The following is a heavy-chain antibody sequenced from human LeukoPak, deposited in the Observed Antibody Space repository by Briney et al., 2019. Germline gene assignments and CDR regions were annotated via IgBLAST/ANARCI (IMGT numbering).Heavy chain of an antibody. J-gene: IGHJ3*02. D-gene: IGHD3-10*01. Sequence: ASVKVSCKASGGTFSSYAISWVRQAPGQGLEWMGGIIPIFGTANYAQKFQGRVTITADKSTSTAYMELSSLRSEDTAVYYCARGSAYTTYYYGSGSYSRYAFDIWGKGTTVTVSS. CDR1: GGTFSSYA. V-gene: IGHV1-69*06. CDR2: IIPIFGTA. CDR3: ARGSAYTTYYYGSGSYSRYAFDI.